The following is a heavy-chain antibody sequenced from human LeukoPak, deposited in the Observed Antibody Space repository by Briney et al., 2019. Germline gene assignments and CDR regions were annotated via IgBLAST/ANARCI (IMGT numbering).Heavy chain of an antibody. CDR1: GFTFSDYY. CDR2: ISSSASTI. J-gene: IGHJ5*02. Sequence: GGSLRLSCAASGFTFSDYYMSWIRQAPGKGLEWVSYISSSASTIYYADSVKGRFTISRDNAKKSLYLQMNSLRAEDTAVYYCARDPTPWYVAGSPGYWFDPWGLGTLVTVPS. CDR3: ARDPTPWYVAGSPGYWFDP. D-gene: IGHD6-19*01. V-gene: IGHV3-11*01.